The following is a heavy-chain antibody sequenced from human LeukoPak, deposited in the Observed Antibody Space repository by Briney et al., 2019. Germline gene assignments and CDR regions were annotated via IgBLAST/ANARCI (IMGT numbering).Heavy chain of an antibody. CDR3: AKNRDSSSYYHDAFDF. J-gene: IGHJ3*01. CDR2: ISSSSYI. Sequence: GGSLRLSCAASGFTFSSYSMNWVRQAPGKGLEWVSSISSSSYIYYADSVKGRFTISRDNSKNTLYLQMNSLRAEDTAVYYCAKNRDSSSYYHDAFDFWGQGTMVTVST. V-gene: IGHV3-21*04. D-gene: IGHD3-22*01. CDR1: GFTFSSYS.